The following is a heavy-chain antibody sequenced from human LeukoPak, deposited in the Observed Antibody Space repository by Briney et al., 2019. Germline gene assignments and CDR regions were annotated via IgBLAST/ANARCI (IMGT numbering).Heavy chain of an antibody. CDR2: IYYSGST. J-gene: IGHJ4*02. V-gene: IGHV4-59*12. Sequence: PSETLSLTCTVSGGSISSYYWSWIRQPPGKGLEWIGYIYYSGSTNYNPSLKSRVTISVDTSKNQFSLKLSSVTAADTAVYYCARSHGSAQFDYWGQGTLVTVSS. D-gene: IGHD3-10*01. CDR1: GGSISSYY. CDR3: ARSHGSAQFDY.